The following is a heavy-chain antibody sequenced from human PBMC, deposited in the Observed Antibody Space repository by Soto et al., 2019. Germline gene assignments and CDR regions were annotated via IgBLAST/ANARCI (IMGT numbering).Heavy chain of an antibody. D-gene: IGHD6-13*01. V-gene: IGHV6-1*01. Sequence: PSQTLSLTCVISGDSVSSNRAAWNCVSQSPSRCLEWLGRTYYRSKWKNDYALSVNSRITINPDTSKNQFSLQLNSVTPEGTAVYYCVRGVDSSFDYWGQGTLVTVSS. J-gene: IGHJ4*02. CDR2: TYYRSKWKN. CDR3: VRGVDSSFDY. CDR1: GDSVSSNRAA.